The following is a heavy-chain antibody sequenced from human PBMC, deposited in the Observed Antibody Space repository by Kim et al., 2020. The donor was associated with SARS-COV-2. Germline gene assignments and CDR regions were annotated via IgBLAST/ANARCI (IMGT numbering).Heavy chain of an antibody. V-gene: IGHV4-59*01. J-gene: IGHJ6*02. CDR3: ARGVKTGGTTIYYYYAMDV. D-gene: IGHD1-1*01. CDR1: SGSISSYY. Sequence: SETLSLTCNVSSGSISSYYWSWIRQPPGQGLEWIRYIYNSGNTNYNPSLKSRVTISVDASKNQFSLKLSSVTAADTAVYYCARGVKTGGTTIYYYYAMDVWGQGTTVTVS. CDR2: IYNSGNT.